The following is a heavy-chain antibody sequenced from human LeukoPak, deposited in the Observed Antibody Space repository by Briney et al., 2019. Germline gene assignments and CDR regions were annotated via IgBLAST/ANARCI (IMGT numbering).Heavy chain of an antibody. CDR3: ARGEEVTYYYDSNQFDS. V-gene: IGHV1-8*01. Sequence: GASVKVSCKASGYTFTSYDINWVRQATGQGLEWMGWMNPNSGNTGYAQKFQGRVTMTRNTSISTAYMELSSLRSEDTAVYYCARGEEVTYYYDSNQFDSWGQGTLVTVSS. CDR1: GYTFTSYD. D-gene: IGHD3-22*01. J-gene: IGHJ4*02. CDR2: MNPNSGNT.